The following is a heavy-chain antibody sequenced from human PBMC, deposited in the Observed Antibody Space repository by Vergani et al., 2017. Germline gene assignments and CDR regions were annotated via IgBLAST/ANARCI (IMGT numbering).Heavy chain of an antibody. V-gene: IGHV4-39*07. D-gene: IGHD3-16*02. J-gene: IGHJ4*02. CDR3: ARENYDYVWGSYRYLTDY. CDR2: IYNSGNG. Sequence: QMQLQESGPGLVKASETLSLTCTVSGDSIISRSYYWGWIRQPPGKGLEWIGSIYNSGNGDSSSSLKSRVTISADTSKNQFSLRLTSVTAADTAVYYCARENYDYVWGSYRYLTDYWGQGTLVTVSS. CDR1: GDSIISRSYY.